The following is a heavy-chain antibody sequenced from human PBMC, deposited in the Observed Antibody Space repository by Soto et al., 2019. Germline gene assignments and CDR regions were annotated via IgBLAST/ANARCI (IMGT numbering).Heavy chain of an antibody. V-gene: IGHV4-61*01. CDR2: VYYSGTT. CDR3: AKPMSGPNTLRLPYSFDY. J-gene: IGHJ4*02. D-gene: IGHD3-10*02. CDR1: GGSVSNKTYY. Sequence: SETLSLTSSVSGGSVSNKTYYWSWIRQPPGKKLEWIGYVYYSGTTNYNPSRKSRVTISVDLSKNQFSLRLSSVTTAATALYYCAKPMSGPNTLRLPYSFDYWGPGTLVSVPS.